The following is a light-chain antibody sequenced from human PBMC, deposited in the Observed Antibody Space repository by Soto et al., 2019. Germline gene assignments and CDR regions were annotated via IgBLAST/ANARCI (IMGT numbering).Light chain of an antibody. CDR2: AAS. CDR1: QGIDNY. CDR3: QKYNSALHT. J-gene: IGKJ3*01. V-gene: IGKV1-27*01. Sequence: DIQMTQSPSSLSASVGDRVTITCRASQGIDNYLAWYQQKPGRVPKLLIYAASTLQSGVPSRFSGSGSGTDYTLAIRSLQPEDVGTYYCQKYNSALHTFGPGTKVDI.